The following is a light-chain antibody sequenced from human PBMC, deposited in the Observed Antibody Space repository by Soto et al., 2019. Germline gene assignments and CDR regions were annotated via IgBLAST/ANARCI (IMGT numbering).Light chain of an antibody. CDR3: QQYGSSPRT. J-gene: IGKJ1*01. Sequence: EIVLTQSPATLSLSPGERATLSCRASPSVTNYLAWYQQKPGQAPRLVIYGAFNRATGIPARFSGSGSGTDFTLTISRLEPEDFAVYYCQQYGSSPRTFGQGTKVEIK. V-gene: IGKV3-20*01. CDR1: PSVTNY. CDR2: GAF.